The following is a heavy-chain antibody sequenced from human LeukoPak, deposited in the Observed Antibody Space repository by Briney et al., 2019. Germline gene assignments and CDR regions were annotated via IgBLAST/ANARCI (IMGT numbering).Heavy chain of an antibody. Sequence: GGSLRLSCAASGFTFSTFWMHWVRQAPGKGLVWVSRIKSDGSSTSYADSVKGRFTISRDNAKNTLYLRMNSLRAEDTAVYYCARGWELDYWGQGTLVTVSS. CDR3: ARGWELDY. J-gene: IGHJ4*02. V-gene: IGHV3-74*01. CDR2: IKSDGSST. CDR1: GFTFSTFW. D-gene: IGHD1-26*01.